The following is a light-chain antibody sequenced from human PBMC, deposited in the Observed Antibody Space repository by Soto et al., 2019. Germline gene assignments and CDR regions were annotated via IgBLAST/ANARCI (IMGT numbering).Light chain of an antibody. CDR2: AAS. CDR1: QSISSY. CDR3: QQSYSSPFT. V-gene: IGKV1-39*01. Sequence: DIQMTQSPSSLSASVGDRVTITCRASQSISSYLNWYQQKPGKAPNLLIYAASSLQSGVPSKFSGSGSGTDFTLTSSSLQPEDFATDYCQQSYSSPFTFGPGTKVDIK. J-gene: IGKJ3*01.